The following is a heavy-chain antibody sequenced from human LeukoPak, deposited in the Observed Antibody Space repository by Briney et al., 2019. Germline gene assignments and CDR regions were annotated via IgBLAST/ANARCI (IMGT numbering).Heavy chain of an antibody. D-gene: IGHD3-22*01. Sequence: GGSLRLSCAASGFTFNKYVVSWVRQAPGKGLEWVSSISGSGDDTYYADSVKGRFTISRDNSKNTLYLQMNSLRAEDTAVYYCAKVYMWGWYYYDSSTEGAAFDIWGQGTMVTVSS. CDR3: AKVYMWGWYYYDSSTEGAAFDI. CDR2: ISGSGDDT. CDR1: GFTFNKYV. J-gene: IGHJ3*02. V-gene: IGHV3-23*01.